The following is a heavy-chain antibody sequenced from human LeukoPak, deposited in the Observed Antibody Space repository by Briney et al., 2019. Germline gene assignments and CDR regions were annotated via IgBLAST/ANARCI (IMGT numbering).Heavy chain of an antibody. Sequence: QPGRSLRLSCAASGFTFSSYGMHWVRQAPGKGLEWVAVIWYDGSNKYYADSVKGRFTISRDNSKNTLYLQMNSLRAEDTAVYYRARGEYSSSSAGGKDFDYWGQGTLVTVSS. D-gene: IGHD6-13*01. V-gene: IGHV3-33*01. J-gene: IGHJ4*02. CDR3: ARGEYSSSSAGGKDFDY. CDR2: IWYDGSNK. CDR1: GFTFSSYG.